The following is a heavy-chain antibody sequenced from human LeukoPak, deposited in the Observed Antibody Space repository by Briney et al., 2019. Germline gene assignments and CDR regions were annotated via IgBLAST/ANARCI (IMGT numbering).Heavy chain of an antibody. V-gene: IGHV3-53*01. CDR3: VKAGSDIYFDL. CDR2: IYSDGST. J-gene: IGHJ2*01. D-gene: IGHD3-9*01. Sequence: GGSLRLSCAASGFTVRSNYMSWVRQAPGKGLEWVSEIYSDGSTYYAASVKGRFTISRDNAKNSLYLQMNSLRAEDTAVYYCVKAGSDIYFDLWGRGALVTVSS. CDR1: GFTVRSNY.